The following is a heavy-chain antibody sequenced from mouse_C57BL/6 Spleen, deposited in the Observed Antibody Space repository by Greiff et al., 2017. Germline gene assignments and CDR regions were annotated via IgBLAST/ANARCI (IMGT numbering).Heavy chain of an antibody. J-gene: IGHJ4*01. CDR2: IYPGDGDT. D-gene: IGHD3-1*01. CDR3: ARRGLLSARDY. V-gene: IGHV1-80*01. CDR1: GYAFSSYW. Sequence: VQLQQSGAELVKPGASVTISCKASGYAFSSYWMNWVKQRPGKGLEWIGQIYPGDGDTNYNGKFKGKATLTADKSSSTAYMQLSSLTSEDSAVYFCARRGLLSARDYWGQGTSVTVSS.